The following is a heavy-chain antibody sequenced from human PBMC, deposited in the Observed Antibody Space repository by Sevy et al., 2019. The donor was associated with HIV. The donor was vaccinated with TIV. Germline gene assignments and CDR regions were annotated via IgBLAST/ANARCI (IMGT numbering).Heavy chain of an antibody. V-gene: IGHV3-30*03. CDR2: TSYDGKKI. D-gene: IGHD3-3*01. Sequence: GGSLRLSCAASGFTFNIYGMHWVRQAPGKGLEWVASTSYDGKKIYYADSVKGRFTVSRDNSKNRLYLQMNSLRPEDTAVFYCARGGITIFDTDHWGQGTLVTVSS. CDR3: ARGGITIFDTDH. CDR1: GFTFNIYG. J-gene: IGHJ4*02.